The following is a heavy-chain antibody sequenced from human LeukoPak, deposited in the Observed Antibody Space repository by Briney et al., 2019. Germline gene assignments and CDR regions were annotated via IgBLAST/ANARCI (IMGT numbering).Heavy chain of an antibody. J-gene: IGHJ3*02. Sequence: SQTLSLTCAISGDSVSSNSTAWNWIRQSPSRGLEWLGRTYYMSKWYNDYTVSVKSRITFNPDTSKNQFSLHLNSVTPEDTAVYYCARKRLSADSFDIWGQGTLVTVSS. CDR2: TYYMSKWYN. V-gene: IGHV6-1*01. CDR1: GDSVSSNSTA. D-gene: IGHD4/OR15-4a*01. CDR3: ARKRLSADSFDI.